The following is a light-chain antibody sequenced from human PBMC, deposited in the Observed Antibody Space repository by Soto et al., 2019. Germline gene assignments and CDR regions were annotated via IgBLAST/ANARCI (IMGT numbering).Light chain of an antibody. Sequence: DIQLTQSPSFLSASVGARVTITCRASQGIRSYLAWYQQKPGKAPKLLIYAASTLQSGVPSRFSGTGSGTEFTLTISSLQPEDFATYYCQQLNSHPPVTFSQGTLLEI. J-gene: IGKJ5*01. CDR1: QGIRSY. CDR3: QQLNSHPPVT. CDR2: AAS. V-gene: IGKV1-9*01.